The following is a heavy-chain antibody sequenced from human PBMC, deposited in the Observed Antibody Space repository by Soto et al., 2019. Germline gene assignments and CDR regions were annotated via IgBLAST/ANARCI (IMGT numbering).Heavy chain of an antibody. J-gene: IGHJ5*02. Sequence: ASVKVSCKASGYTFINHTIHWVRQAPGQSLEWMGGINAGSGNTKYSDILQGRVTITRDTSATTAYMELSTLRSEDTAVYYCARGHSRSGNWFDPWGQGTLVTVSS. D-gene: IGHD3-22*01. CDR1: GYTFINHT. V-gene: IGHV1-3*01. CDR3: ARGHSRSGNWFDP. CDR2: INAGSGNT.